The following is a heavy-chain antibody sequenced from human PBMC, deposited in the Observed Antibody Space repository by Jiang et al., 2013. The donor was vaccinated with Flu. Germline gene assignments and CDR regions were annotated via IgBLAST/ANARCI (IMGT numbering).Heavy chain of an antibody. CDR2: IIPIFGTA. J-gene: IGHJ6*02. D-gene: IGHD5-18*01. V-gene: IGHV1-69*01. Sequence: SWVRQAPGQGLEWMGGIIPIFGTANYAQKFQGRVTITADESTSTAYMELSSLRSEDTAVYYCARDGGYSYGYHLRNLNYYYGMDVWGQGTTVTVSS. CDR3: ARDGGYSYGYHLRNLNYYYGMDV.